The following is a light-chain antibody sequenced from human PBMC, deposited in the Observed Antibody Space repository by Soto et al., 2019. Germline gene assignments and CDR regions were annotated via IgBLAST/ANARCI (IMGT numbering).Light chain of an antibody. V-gene: IGLV2-23*02. CDR3: RSYAGSSTFGYV. J-gene: IGLJ1*01. CDR1: SSDVGSYNL. Sequence: QSVLTQPASVSGSPGQSITISCTGTSSDVGSYNLVSWYQQHPGKAPKLMIYEVSKRPSGVSNRFSGSKSGNTASLTISGLQAEDEADYYCRSYAGSSTFGYVFRTGTKVTVL. CDR2: EVS.